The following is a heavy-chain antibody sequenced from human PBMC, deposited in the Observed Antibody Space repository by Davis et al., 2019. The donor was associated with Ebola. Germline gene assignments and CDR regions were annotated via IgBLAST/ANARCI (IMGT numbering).Heavy chain of an antibody. Sequence: GESLKISCAASGFTFSSYAMHWVRQAPGKGLEWVAVISYDGSNKYYADSVKGRFTIYRDNSKNTLYLQMNSLRAEDTAVYYCAMIIAAAGSGATAVDYWGQGTLVTVSS. V-gene: IGHV3-30-3*01. J-gene: IGHJ4*02. CDR3: AMIIAAAGSGATAVDY. CDR1: GFTFSSYA. CDR2: ISYDGSNK. D-gene: IGHD6-13*01.